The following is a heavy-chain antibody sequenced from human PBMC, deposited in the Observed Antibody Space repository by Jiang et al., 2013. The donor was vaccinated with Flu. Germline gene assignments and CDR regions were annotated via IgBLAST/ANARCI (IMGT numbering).Heavy chain of an antibody. Sequence: TLSLTCTVSGGSISSSGYYWGWIRQPPGKGLEWIGSIFYSGSTYYHLSLKNRVTISVDRSKNQFSLRLCSVTAADSAVFYCGASNYGIEYFEHWGQGILVTVSS. D-gene: IGHD3-10*01. CDR2: IFYSGST. CDR1: GGSISSSGYY. V-gene: IGHV4-39*01. CDR3: GASNYGIEYFEH. J-gene: IGHJ1*01.